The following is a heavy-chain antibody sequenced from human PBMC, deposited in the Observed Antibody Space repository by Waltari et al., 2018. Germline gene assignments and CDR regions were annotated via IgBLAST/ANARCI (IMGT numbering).Heavy chain of an antibody. Sequence: QVQLQESGPGLVKPSETLSLTCTVSGGSISSYYWSWIRQPPGKGLEWIGYIYYSGSTNYNPALKSRVTISVDTSKNQFSLKLSSVTAADTAVYYCARDTSDTIFGVVIGYFDLWGRGTLVTVSS. CDR2: IYYSGST. D-gene: IGHD3-3*01. V-gene: IGHV4-59*01. CDR1: GGSISSYY. CDR3: ARDTSDTIFGVVIGYFDL. J-gene: IGHJ2*01.